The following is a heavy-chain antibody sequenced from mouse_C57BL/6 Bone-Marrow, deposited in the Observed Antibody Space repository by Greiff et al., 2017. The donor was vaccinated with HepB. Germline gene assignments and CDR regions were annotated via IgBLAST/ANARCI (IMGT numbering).Heavy chain of an antibody. CDR3: ARSPSLVRFAY. Sequence: QVQLKQSGAELARPGASVKLSCKASGYTFTSYGISWVKQRTGQGLEWIGEIYPRSGNTYYNEKFKGKATLTADKSSSTAYMELRSLTSEDSAVYFCARSPSLVRFAYWGQGTLVTVSA. J-gene: IGHJ3*01. D-gene: IGHD6-1*01. CDR2: IYPRSGNT. V-gene: IGHV1-81*01. CDR1: GYTFTSYG.